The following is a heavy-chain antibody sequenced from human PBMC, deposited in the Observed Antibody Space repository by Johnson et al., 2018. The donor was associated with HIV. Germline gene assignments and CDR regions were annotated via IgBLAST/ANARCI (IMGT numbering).Heavy chain of an antibody. CDR2: MSFDGSNK. CDR3: AKGPQGIATPDAFDI. J-gene: IGHJ3*02. V-gene: IGHV3-30*04. Sequence: QVQLVESGGGLEQPGGSLRLSCAASGFTFSSYAMSWVRQAPGKGLEWVALMSFDGSNKYYADSVKGRFTISRDNSKNTLYLQMNSLRTEDTAVYYCAKGPQGIATPDAFDIWGQGTMVTVSS. D-gene: IGHD2-21*01. CDR1: GFTFSSYA.